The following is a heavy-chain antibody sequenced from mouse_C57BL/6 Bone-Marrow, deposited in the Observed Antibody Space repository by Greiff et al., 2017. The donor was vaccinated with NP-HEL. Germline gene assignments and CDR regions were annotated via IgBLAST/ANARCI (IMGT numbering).Heavy chain of an antibody. CDR2: IRNKATGYTT. D-gene: IGHD2-4*01. J-gene: IGHJ4*01. V-gene: IGHV7-3*01. Sequence: EVQLVESGGGLVQPGGSLSLSCAASGFTFTDYYMSWVRPPPGKALEWLGFIRNKATGYTTEYSASVKGRFTISRDNSQSILYLQMNALRAEDSATYYCARSIYYDYADDPFYAMDYWGQGTSVTVSS. CDR3: ARSIYYDYADDPFYAMDY. CDR1: GFTFTDYY.